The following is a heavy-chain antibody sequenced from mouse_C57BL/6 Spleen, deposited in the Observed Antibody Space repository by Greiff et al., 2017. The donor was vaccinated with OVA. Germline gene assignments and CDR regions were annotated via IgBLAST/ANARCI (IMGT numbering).Heavy chain of an antibody. J-gene: IGHJ4*01. CDR2: IYPGSGNT. V-gene: IGHV1-76*01. CDR1: GYTFTDYY. Sequence: QVQLKESGAELVRPGASVKLSCKASGYTFTDYYINWVKQRPGQGLEWIARIYPGSGNTYYNEKFKGKATLTAEKSSSTAYMQLSSLTSEDSAVYFCAREGAYDGYYRYSMDYWGQGTSVTVSS. D-gene: IGHD2-3*01. CDR3: AREGAYDGYYRYSMDY.